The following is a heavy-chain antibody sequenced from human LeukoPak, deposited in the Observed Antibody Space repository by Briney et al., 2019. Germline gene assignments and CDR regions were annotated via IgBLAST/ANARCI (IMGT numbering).Heavy chain of an antibody. CDR1: GYTLTELS. J-gene: IGHJ4*02. CDR2: FDPEDGET. Sequence: ASVKVSCKVSGYTLTELSMHWVRQAPGKGLEWMGGFDPEDGETIYAQKFQGRVTMTEDTSTDTAYMELSSLRSEDTAVYYCATVGGVGYSSGWYYFDYWGQGNPGHRLL. CDR3: ATVGGVGYSSGWYYFDY. D-gene: IGHD6-19*01. V-gene: IGHV1-24*01.